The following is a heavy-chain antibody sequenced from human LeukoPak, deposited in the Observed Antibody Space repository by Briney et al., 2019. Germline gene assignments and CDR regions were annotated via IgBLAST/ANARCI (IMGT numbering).Heavy chain of an antibody. Sequence: WASVKVSCKASGYTFTNYGITWVRQAPGQGLEWLGWISAHDGTRNYALKHEDRVTMTTDTSTSTAYMELRGLRSDDTAVYYCATGVAATPLDYWGQGTLVTVSS. D-gene: IGHD2-15*01. J-gene: IGHJ4*02. CDR2: ISAHDGTR. V-gene: IGHV1-18*01. CDR1: GYTFTNYG. CDR3: ATGVAATPLDY.